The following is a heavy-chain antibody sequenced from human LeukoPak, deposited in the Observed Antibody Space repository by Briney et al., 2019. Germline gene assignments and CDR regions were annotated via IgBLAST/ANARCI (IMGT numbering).Heavy chain of an antibody. Sequence: GGSLRLSCAASGFTFSNYWMNCVRPAPGKGLEWVANIKQDGGEKSYVDSVKGRFTISRDNAKNSLQLQMNSLRAEDTAVYYCARDRGGSASNGFDVFDIWGQGTMVTVSS. CDR2: IKQDGGEK. J-gene: IGHJ3*02. D-gene: IGHD3-10*01. CDR3: ARDRGGSASNGFDVFDI. CDR1: GFTFSNYW. V-gene: IGHV3-7*01.